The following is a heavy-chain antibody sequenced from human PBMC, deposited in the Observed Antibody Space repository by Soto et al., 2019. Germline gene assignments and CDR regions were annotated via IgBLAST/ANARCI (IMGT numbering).Heavy chain of an antibody. CDR2: ISSSGSTI. CDR1: GFTFSSYE. Sequence: GGSLRLSXAASGFTFSSYEMNWVRQAPGKGLEWVSYISSSGSTIYYADSVKGRFTISRDNAKNSLYLQMNSLRAEDTAVYYCARSLVGARFDYWGQGTLVTVSS. D-gene: IGHD1-26*01. V-gene: IGHV3-48*03. J-gene: IGHJ4*02. CDR3: ARSLVGARFDY.